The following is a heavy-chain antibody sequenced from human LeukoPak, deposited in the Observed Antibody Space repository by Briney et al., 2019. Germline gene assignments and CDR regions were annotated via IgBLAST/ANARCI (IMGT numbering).Heavy chain of an antibody. D-gene: IGHD2-8*01. CDR1: GFTFSGYP. Sequence: GGSLRLSCAASGFTFSGYPMHWVRQDPGKGLEWVSAISGSGGRTYYADSVKGRFTISRDNSKNTLYLQMNSLRAEDTAVYYCAKEGFGGRSNAFDIWGQGTLVTVSS. V-gene: IGHV3-23*01. CDR2: ISGSGGRT. J-gene: IGHJ4*02. CDR3: AKEGFGGRSNAFDI.